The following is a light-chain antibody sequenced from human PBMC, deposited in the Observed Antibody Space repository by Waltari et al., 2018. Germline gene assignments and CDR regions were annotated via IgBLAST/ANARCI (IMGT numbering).Light chain of an antibody. CDR3: MQALQPPPT. V-gene: IGKV2-28*01. Sequence: DIVMTQSPLSLPVTPGEPASIPCRSSQSLLHSNGYNYLDWYLQEPGQSPQLLIYLGSTRAAGVPDRCSGSGSGTDFTLKSSRGEAEDVVVYYCMQALQPPPTFGQGTKVEIK. CDR1: QSLLHSNGYNY. J-gene: IGKJ1*01. CDR2: LGS.